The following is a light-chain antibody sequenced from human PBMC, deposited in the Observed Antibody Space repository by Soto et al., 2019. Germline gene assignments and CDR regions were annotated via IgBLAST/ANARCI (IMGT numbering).Light chain of an antibody. CDR3: ISYTSGSTLYV. V-gene: IGLV2-14*01. CDR1: SSDVGGYNY. CDR2: EVS. J-gene: IGLJ1*01. Sequence: QSALTQPASVSGSPGQSITISCTGTSSDVGGYNYVSWYQQHPGKAPKLMIYEVSNRPSGISNRFSGSQSGNTASLTISGLQAEDEADYYCISYTSGSTLYVFGTGTKLTVL.